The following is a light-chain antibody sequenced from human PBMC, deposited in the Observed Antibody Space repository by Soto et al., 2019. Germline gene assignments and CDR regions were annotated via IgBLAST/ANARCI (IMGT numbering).Light chain of an antibody. V-gene: IGLV1-44*01. J-gene: IGLJ2*01. CDR3: ATWDNGLTVVV. Sequence: QPVLTQPPSTSGTPGQRVTISCSGSSSNIGSNTVHWYQQIPGTAPKLLIYTNNQRSSGVSDRFSGSKSDTSASLVISGLQSEDEADYYCATWDNGLTVVVFGGGTKLTVL. CDR1: SSNIGSNT. CDR2: TNN.